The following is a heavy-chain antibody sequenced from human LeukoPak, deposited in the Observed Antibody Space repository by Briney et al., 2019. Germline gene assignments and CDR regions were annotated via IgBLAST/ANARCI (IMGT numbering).Heavy chain of an antibody. Sequence: SVKVSCKTSGYTFTSYYMHWVRQALGEGLVWMGGIIPLFGTANYAQQFQVRVTITTDESTSTAYMELSSLRSEDTAVYYCSRHDYGDYVFDYWGQGTLVTVSS. J-gene: IGHJ4*02. CDR1: GYTFTSYY. CDR2: IIPLFGTA. CDR3: SRHDYGDYVFDY. D-gene: IGHD4-17*01. V-gene: IGHV1-69*05.